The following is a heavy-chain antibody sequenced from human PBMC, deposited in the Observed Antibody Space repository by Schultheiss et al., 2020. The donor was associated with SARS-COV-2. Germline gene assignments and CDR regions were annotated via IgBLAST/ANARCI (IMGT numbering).Heavy chain of an antibody. CDR2: ITSSGSTI. D-gene: IGHD3-22*01. CDR3: ARVEGYYDSSGYSDY. Sequence: GGSLRLSCAASGFTFSNWEMNWVRQAPGEGLEWVSYITSSGSTIYYADSVKGRFTISRDNSKNTLYLQMNSLRAEDTAVYYCARVEGYYDSSGYSDYWGQGTLVTVSS. J-gene: IGHJ4*02. CDR1: GFTFSNWE. V-gene: IGHV3-48*03.